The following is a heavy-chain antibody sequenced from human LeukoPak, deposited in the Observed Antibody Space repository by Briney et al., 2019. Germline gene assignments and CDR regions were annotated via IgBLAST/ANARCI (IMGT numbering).Heavy chain of an antibody. D-gene: IGHD6-13*01. CDR2: IFTSGST. Sequence: SETLSLTCAVFGGSFDGYYWSWIRQPAGKGLEWIGRIFTSGSTNYNPSLKSRVTMSVDTSKNQFSLKLSSVTAADTAVYYCARDVVAAAGTWDYWGQGTLVTVSS. V-gene: IGHV4-4*07. CDR1: GGSFDGYY. J-gene: IGHJ4*02. CDR3: ARDVVAAAGTWDY.